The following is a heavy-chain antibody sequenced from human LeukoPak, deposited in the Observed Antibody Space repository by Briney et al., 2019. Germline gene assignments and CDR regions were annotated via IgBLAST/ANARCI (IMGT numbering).Heavy chain of an antibody. CDR1: GGSFSGYY. CDR2: INHSGST. J-gene: IGHJ6*02. Sequence: SETLSLTCAVYGGSFSGYYWSWIRQPPGKGLEWIGEINHSGSTNYNPSLKSRVTISVGTSKNQFSLKLSSVTAADTAVYYCARGSTRGYSYGYYYYYGMDVWGQGTTVTVSS. CDR3: ARGSTRGYSYGYYYYYGMDV. D-gene: IGHD5-18*01. V-gene: IGHV4-34*01.